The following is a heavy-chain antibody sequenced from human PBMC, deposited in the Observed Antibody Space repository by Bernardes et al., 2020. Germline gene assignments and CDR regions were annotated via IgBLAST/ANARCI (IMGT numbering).Heavy chain of an antibody. V-gene: IGHV3-33*01. CDR1: GFTFNTYG. D-gene: IGHD2-15*01. CDR3: ARAVGYCGGGTCYLDY. CDR2: IWYDGSSK. J-gene: IGHJ4*02. Sequence: GGSLRLSCAASGFTFNTYGMHWVRQAPGKGLEWVAVIWYDGSSKYYEDSVKGRFTISRDNSKNTLSLQMNSLRAEDTAVYYCARAVGYCGGGTCYLDYWGQGTMVTVSS.